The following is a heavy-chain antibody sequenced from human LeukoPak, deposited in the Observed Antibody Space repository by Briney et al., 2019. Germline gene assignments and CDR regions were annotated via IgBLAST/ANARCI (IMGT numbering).Heavy chain of an antibody. CDR3: ARDQGGGQNYNWFDP. CDR2: ISAYNGNT. D-gene: IGHD1-26*01. J-gene: IGHJ5*02. CDR1: GYTFTIYG. V-gene: IGHV1-18*01. Sequence: GASVKVSFKASGYTFTIYGISWVRQAPGQGLEWMGWISAYNGNTNYAQKLQGRVTMTTDTSTSTAYMELRSLRSDDTAVYYCARDQGGGQNYNWFDPWGQGTLVTVSS.